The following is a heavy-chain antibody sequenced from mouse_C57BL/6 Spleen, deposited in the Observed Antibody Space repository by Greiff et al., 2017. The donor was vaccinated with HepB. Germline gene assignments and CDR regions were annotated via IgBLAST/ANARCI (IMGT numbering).Heavy chain of an antibody. D-gene: IGHD2-10*02. Sequence: VQLKESGPELVKPGASVKIPCKASGYTFTDYNMDWVKQSHGKSLEWIGDINPNNGGTIYNQKFKGKATLTVDKSSSTTYMEIRSLTSEDTAVYYCARGRYGNYERPYYFDYWGQGTTLTVSS. CDR3: ARGRYGNYERPYYFDY. J-gene: IGHJ2*01. V-gene: IGHV1-18*01. CDR1: GYTFTDYN. CDR2: INPNNGGT.